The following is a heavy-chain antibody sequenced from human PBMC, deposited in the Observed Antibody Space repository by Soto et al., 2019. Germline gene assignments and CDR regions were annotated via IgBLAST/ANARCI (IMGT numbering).Heavy chain of an antibody. CDR2: ISSSGSTI. CDR3: AVGYYYDSSGYYYDAFDI. CDR1: GFTFSIYE. D-gene: IGHD3-22*01. V-gene: IGHV3-48*03. J-gene: IGHJ3*02. Sequence: GGSLRLSCAASGFTFSIYEMNWVRHAPGKGLEWVSYISSSGSTIYYADSVKGRFTISRDNAKNSLYLQMNSLRAEDTAVYYCAVGYYYDSSGYYYDAFDIWGQGTMVTVSS.